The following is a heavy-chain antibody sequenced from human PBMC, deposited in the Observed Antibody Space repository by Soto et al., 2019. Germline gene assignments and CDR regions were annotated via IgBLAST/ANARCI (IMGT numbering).Heavy chain of an antibody. CDR1: GYTITNYY. D-gene: IGHD6-19*01. CDR2: INPSGGRT. J-gene: IGHJ2*01. Sequence: WASVKVSCKASGYTITNYYMHWVRQAPGQGLEWMGIINPSGGRTNYAQKLQGRVTMTRDTSTSTVYLELSTLRSEDTAVYYCARDLSSYSSGWYDLWGRGTLVTVSS. V-gene: IGHV1-46*01. CDR3: ARDLSSYSSGWYDL.